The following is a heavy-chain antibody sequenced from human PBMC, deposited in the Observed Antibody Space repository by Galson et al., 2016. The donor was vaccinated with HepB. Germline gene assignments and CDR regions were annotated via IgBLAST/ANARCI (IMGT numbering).Heavy chain of an antibody. CDR1: GFTSSNTA. Sequence: SLRLSCAASGFTSSNTAMSWVRQAPGKGLEWVSVISATGGSKYYTASVRGRFTISRDNPKNTLYLQMNSLRGGDTAVYFCAKGRRVTPWGLDPDYWGLGTLVTVSS. CDR3: AKGRRVTPWGLDPDY. D-gene: IGHD2-21*02. J-gene: IGHJ4*02. V-gene: IGHV3-23*01. CDR2: ISATGGSK.